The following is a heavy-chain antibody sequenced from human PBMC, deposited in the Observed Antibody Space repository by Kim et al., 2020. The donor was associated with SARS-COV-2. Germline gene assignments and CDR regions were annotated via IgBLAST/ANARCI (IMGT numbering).Heavy chain of an antibody. CDR3: ARGGEDILTGYSISIDY. CDR1: GYTFTSYA. J-gene: IGHJ4*02. Sequence: ASVKVSCKASGYTFTSYAMHWVRQAPGQRLEWMGWTNAGNGNTKYSQKFQGRVTITRDTSASTAYMELSSLRSEDTAVYYCARGGEDILTGYSISIDYWGQGTLVAVSS. V-gene: IGHV1-3*01. CDR2: TNAGNGNT. D-gene: IGHD3-9*01.